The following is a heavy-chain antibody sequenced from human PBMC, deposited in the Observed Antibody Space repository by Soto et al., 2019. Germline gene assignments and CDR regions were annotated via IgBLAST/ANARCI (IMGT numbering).Heavy chain of an antibody. CDR3: AGMTTVTTVDY. V-gene: IGHV4-30-2*01. Sequence: LSLTCAVSGGSISSGGYSWSWIRQPPGKGLEWIGYIYHSGSTYYNPSLKSRVTISVDRSKNQFSLKLSSVTAADTAVYYCAGMTTVTTVDYWGQGTLVTVSS. D-gene: IGHD4-17*01. J-gene: IGHJ4*02. CDR1: GGSISSGGYS. CDR2: IYHSGST.